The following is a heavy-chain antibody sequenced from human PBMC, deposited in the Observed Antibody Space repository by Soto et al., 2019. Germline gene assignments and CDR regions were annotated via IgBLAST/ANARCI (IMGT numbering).Heavy chain of an antibody. Sequence: SETLSLTCSVSGDSISSSYWAWIRQPPGKGLEWIGYISYSGSTNSNPSLKSRVTIFVHTSGNQFSLSLSSVTAADTAVYYCVGSIGAFWFDPWGQGTLVTVSS. V-gene: IGHV4-59*01. CDR3: VGSIGAFWFDP. J-gene: IGHJ5*02. CDR2: ISYSGST. CDR1: GDSISSSY. D-gene: IGHD5-12*01.